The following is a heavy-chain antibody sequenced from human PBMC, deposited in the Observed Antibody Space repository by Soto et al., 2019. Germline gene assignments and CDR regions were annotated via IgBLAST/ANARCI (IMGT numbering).Heavy chain of an antibody. V-gene: IGHV4-59*01. D-gene: IGHD4-4*01. J-gene: IGHJ4*02. Sequence: PSETLSLTCTVSGGSISSYYWSWIRQPPSKGLEWIGHTHYSGSTNYNPSLKTRVTISLDMSKNQFSLNLSSVATADTAVYYCARVHPSYIDGYSYLDSWGQGTLVTVSS. CDR3: ARVHPSYIDGYSYLDS. CDR2: THYSGST. CDR1: GGSISSYY.